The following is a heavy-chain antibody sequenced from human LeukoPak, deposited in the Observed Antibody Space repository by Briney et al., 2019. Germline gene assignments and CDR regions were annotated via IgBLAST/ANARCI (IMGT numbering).Heavy chain of an antibody. J-gene: IGHJ4*02. D-gene: IGHD1-1*01. Sequence: PSETLSLTCAVYGGSFSGYYWSWIRQPPGKGPEWIASIHHTGSTYYNVSLESRVTISVDTSKNQVSLRLRSMTAADTAIYYCARDGGGRLEYYFDYWGQGTLVTVSS. V-gene: IGHV4-34*01. CDR1: GGSFSGYY. CDR3: ARDGGGRLEYYFDY. CDR2: IHHTGST.